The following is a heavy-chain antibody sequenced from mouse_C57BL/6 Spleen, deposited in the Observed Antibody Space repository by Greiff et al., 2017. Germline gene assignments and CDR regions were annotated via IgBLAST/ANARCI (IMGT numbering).Heavy chain of an antibody. CDR3: ARSYYSNYEYFDV. J-gene: IGHJ1*03. V-gene: IGHV1-69*01. Sequence: VQLQQPGAELVMPGASVKLSCKASGYTFTSYWMHWVKQRPGQGLEWIGEIDPSDSYTNYNQKFKGKSTLTVDKSSSTAYMQLSSLTYEDSAVYYCARSYYSNYEYFDVWGTGTTVTVSS. CDR1: GYTFTSYW. D-gene: IGHD2-5*01. CDR2: IDPSDSYT.